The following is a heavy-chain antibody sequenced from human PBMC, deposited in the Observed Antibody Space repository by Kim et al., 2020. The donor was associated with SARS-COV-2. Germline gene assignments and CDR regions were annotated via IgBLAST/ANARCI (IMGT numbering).Heavy chain of an antibody. D-gene: IGHD2-2*01. V-gene: IGHV5-51*01. CDR3: ARVYCSSTSCYSFDY. J-gene: IGHJ4*02. CDR2: IYPGDSDT. CDR1: GYSFTNYW. Sequence: GESLKISCKGSGYSFTNYWIGWVRQMPGKGLEWIVIIYPGDSDTRYSPSFQGQVTISADKSISTAYLQWSSLKASDTAMYYCARVYCSSTSCYSFDYWGQGTLVTVSS.